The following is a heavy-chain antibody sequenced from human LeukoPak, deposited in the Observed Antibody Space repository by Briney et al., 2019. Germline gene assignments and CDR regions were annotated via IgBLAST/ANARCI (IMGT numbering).Heavy chain of an antibody. CDR3: ARSYSSSWYGTYYFDY. CDR1: GYTFTSYG. J-gene: IGHJ4*02. Sequence: GASVKVSCKASGYTFTSYGISWVRQAPGQGLEWMGWISAYNGNTNYAQKLQGRDTMTTDTSTSTAYMELRSLRSDNTAVYYCARSYSSSWYGTYYFDYWGQGTLVTVSS. V-gene: IGHV1-18*04. D-gene: IGHD6-13*01. CDR2: ISAYNGNT.